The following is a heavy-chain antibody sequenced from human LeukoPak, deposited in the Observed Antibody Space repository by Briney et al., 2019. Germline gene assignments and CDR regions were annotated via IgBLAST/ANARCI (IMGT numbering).Heavy chain of an antibody. V-gene: IGHV1-2*02. CDR2: ISPNSGGT. CDR1: GGTFSSYA. CDR3: ARDRDYYDRGFDP. D-gene: IGHD3-22*01. Sequence: ASVKVSCKASGGTFSSYAINWVRQAPGQGLEWMGWISPNSGGTNYAQQFQGRVTMTRDTSISTAYMELSRLRSDDTAVYYCARDRDYYDRGFDPWGQGTLVTVSS. J-gene: IGHJ5*02.